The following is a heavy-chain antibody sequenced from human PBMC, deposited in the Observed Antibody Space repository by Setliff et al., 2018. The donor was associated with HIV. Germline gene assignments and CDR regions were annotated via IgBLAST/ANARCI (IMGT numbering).Heavy chain of an antibody. V-gene: IGHV4-31*03. CDR3: ARDLTSNSNCFEP. Sequence: KPSETLSLTCSVSGGSLISGGYYWSWIRQHPVKGMEWIGYVYYTGKTYYNPSLESRISMSVDTSKKQFSLKLTSVTAADTAIYYCARDLTSNSNCFEPWGQGTQVTVSS. D-gene: IGHD4-4*01. CDR2: VYYTGKT. J-gene: IGHJ5*02. CDR1: GGSLISGGYY.